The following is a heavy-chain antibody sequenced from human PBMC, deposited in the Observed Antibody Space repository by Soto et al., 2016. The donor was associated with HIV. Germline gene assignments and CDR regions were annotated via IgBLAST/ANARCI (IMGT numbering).Heavy chain of an antibody. CDR2: IYYDGST. V-gene: IGHV4-39*01. D-gene: IGHD3-10*01. CDR1: GGSIDTNTYY. Sequence: QLQLQESGPGLVKPSETLSLTCTVSGGSIDTNTYYWGWIRQPPGKGLEWIGTIYYDGSTYYNPSLKSRLTIPVDTSENQFSLKLSSVTAADTAMYYCARHSGLWVYDSGIRYFYMDVWGKGTTVTVSS. J-gene: IGHJ6*03. CDR3: ARHSGLWVYDSGIRYFYMDV.